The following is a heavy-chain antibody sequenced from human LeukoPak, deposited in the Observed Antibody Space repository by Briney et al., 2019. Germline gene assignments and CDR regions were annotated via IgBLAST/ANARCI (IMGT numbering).Heavy chain of an antibody. CDR1: GFTYSTYW. J-gene: IGHJ6*02. V-gene: IGHV3-7*01. D-gene: IGHD3-22*01. Sequence: GGSLRLSCAASGFTYSTYWMTWVRQAPGKGLEWVANIKQDESEKYYVDSVKGRFTISRDNAKNSLYLQMNSLRAEDTAVYYCARDSQLHYYDSSGYRYYYYGMDVWGQGTTVTVSS. CDR2: IKQDESEK. CDR3: ARDSQLHYYDSSGYRYYYYGMDV.